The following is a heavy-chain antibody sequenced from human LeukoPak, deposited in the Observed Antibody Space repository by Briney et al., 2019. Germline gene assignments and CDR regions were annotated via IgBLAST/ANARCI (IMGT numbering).Heavy chain of an antibody. CDR1: GGSISSYY. CDR3: ARDLSIAARPNYYYYMDV. V-gene: IGHV4-59*12. CDR2: IYYSGST. J-gene: IGHJ6*03. Sequence: SETLSLTCTVSGGSISSYYWSWIRQPPGKGLEWIGYIYYSGSTNYNPSLKSRVTISVDTSKNQFSLKLSSVTAADTAVYYCARDLSIAARPNYYYYMDVWGKGTTVTVSS. D-gene: IGHD6-6*01.